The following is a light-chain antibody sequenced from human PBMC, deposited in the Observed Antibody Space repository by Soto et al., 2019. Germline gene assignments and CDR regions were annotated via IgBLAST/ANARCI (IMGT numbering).Light chain of an antibody. V-gene: IGKV4-1*01. CDR2: WAS. CDR1: QNILYSVNNKNY. CDR3: LQYYDTPRT. J-gene: IGKJ1*01. Sequence: DIVMTQSPDSLAVSLGEMATINCKSTQNILYSVNNKNYVAWYQQKPGQPPKLLIYWASTRVSGVPDRFRGSGSETDFTLTISSLQAEDVAVYYCLQYYDTPRTFGQGTKVEIK.